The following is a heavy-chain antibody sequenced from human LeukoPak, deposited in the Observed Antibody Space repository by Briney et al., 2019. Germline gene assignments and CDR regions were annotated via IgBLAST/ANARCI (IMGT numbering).Heavy chain of an antibody. D-gene: IGHD2-15*01. J-gene: IGHJ1*01. Sequence: ASVKVSCKASGYTFTSYDINWVRQATGQGLEWMGWMNPNSGNTGYAQKFQGRVTMTRNTSISTAYMELSSLRSEDTAVYCCARDSSDIRSLIAHWGQGTLVTVSS. CDR2: MNPNSGNT. CDR1: GYTFTSYD. CDR3: ARDSSDIRSLIAH. V-gene: IGHV1-8*01.